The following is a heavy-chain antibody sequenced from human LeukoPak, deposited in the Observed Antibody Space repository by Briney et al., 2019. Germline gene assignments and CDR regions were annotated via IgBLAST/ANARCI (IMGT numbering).Heavy chain of an antibody. V-gene: IGHV3-30-3*01. CDR2: ISYDGSNK. J-gene: IGHJ4*02. CDR3: ARGGGNRWELLPYFDY. Sequence: GGSLRLSCAASGFTFSSYAMHWVRQAPGKGLEWVAVISYDGSNKYYADSVKGRFTISRDNSKNTLYLQMNSLRAEDTAVYYCARGGGNRWELLPYFDYWGQGTLVTVSS. CDR1: GFTFSSYA. D-gene: IGHD1-26*01.